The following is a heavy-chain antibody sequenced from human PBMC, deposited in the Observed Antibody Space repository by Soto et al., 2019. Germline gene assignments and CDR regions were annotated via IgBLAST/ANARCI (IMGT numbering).Heavy chain of an antibody. Sequence: PGGSLRLSCAASGFTFSSYSMNWVRQAPGKGLEWVSYISSSSSTIYYADSVKGRFTISRDNAKNSPYLQMNSLRDEDTAVYYCARIAGGYYYDSSGYYYNDYFDYWGQGTLVTVSS. CDR2: ISSSSSTI. D-gene: IGHD3-22*01. V-gene: IGHV3-48*02. CDR3: ARIAGGYYYDSSGYYYNDYFDY. CDR1: GFTFSSYS. J-gene: IGHJ4*02.